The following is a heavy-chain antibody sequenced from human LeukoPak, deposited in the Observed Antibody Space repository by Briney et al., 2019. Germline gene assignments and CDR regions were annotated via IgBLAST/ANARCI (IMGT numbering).Heavy chain of an antibody. CDR2: ISYDGSNK. Sequence: GGSLRLSCAASGFTFSSYAMHWVRQAPGKGLEWVAVISYDGSNKYYADSVKGRFTISRDNAKNSLYLQMNSLRAEDTAVYYCARDSEAGNGRGDYWGQGTLVTVSS. J-gene: IGHJ4*02. D-gene: IGHD6-19*01. CDR1: GFTFSSYA. V-gene: IGHV3-30-3*01. CDR3: ARDSEAGNGRGDY.